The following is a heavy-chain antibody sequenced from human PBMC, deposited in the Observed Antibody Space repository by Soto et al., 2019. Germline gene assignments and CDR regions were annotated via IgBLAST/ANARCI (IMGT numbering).Heavy chain of an antibody. CDR3: ARHGSY. Sequence: QLHLQESGPGLVKPSETLSLTCNVSGVSIRTTSYNWGWIRQPPGKGLQWIGTVYYTGRTYYNPSLKSRGTISVATSSNQFSLNLTSVTAADTAVYYCARHGSYWGQGTLVIVSS. J-gene: IGHJ4*02. CDR2: VYYTGRT. CDR1: GVSIRTTSYN. V-gene: IGHV4-39*01.